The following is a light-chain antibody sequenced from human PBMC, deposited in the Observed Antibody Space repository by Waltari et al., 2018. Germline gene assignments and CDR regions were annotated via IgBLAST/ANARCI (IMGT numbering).Light chain of an antibody. CDR1: SSNIGGTS. J-gene: IGLJ2*01. CDR2: RDD. Sequence: QPVLTQPPSAYGTPGQRVTISCSGNSSNIGGTSVSCYQQVPGTAPKLLIYRDDQRPAGVPDRFSGSKSGTSASLAISGLRSEDESDYHCATWDDSLGGVVFGGGTKLTVL. V-gene: IGLV1-47*01. CDR3: ATWDDSLGGVV.